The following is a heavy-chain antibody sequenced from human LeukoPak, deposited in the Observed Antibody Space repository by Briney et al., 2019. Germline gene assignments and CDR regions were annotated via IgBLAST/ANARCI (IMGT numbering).Heavy chain of an antibody. CDR3: ARHWHRVAGLDY. Sequence: GSLRLSCAASGLTVSSNYMSWIRQPPGKGLEWIGSINYSGSTYNNPSLKSRVTISVDTSKNHFSLKLSSVTAADTAVYYCARHWHRVAGLDYWGQGTLVTVSS. CDR1: GLTVSSNY. V-gene: IGHV4-39*01. J-gene: IGHJ4*02. D-gene: IGHD6-19*01. CDR2: INYSGST.